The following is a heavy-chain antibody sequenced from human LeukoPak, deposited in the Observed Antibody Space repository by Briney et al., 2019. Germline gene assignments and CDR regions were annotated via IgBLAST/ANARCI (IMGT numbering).Heavy chain of an antibody. V-gene: IGHV4-39*07. D-gene: IGHD6-13*01. Sequence: SETLSLTCTVSGGSISSSSYYWGWIRQPPGKGLEWIGSIYYSGSTYYNPSLKSRVTISVDTSKNQFSLKLSSVTAADTAVYYCATLRGSWYYFDYWGQGTLVTVSS. CDR1: GGSISSSSYY. CDR2: IYYSGST. J-gene: IGHJ4*02. CDR3: ATLRGSWYYFDY.